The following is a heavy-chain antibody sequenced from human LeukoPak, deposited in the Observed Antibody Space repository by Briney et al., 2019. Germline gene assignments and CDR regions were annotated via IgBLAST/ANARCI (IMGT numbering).Heavy chain of an antibody. Sequence: PGGSLRLSCASSGFTFSAYHMNWVRQAPGKGLEWISFISTDSGTLYYADSVKGRFTISRDNSKNTLYLQMNSLRAEDTAVYYCARDGGYDFWSGYYQDYWGQGTLVTVSS. CDR2: ISTDSGTL. J-gene: IGHJ4*02. CDR1: GFTFSAYH. CDR3: ARDGGYDFWSGYYQDY. D-gene: IGHD3-3*01. V-gene: IGHV3-48*01.